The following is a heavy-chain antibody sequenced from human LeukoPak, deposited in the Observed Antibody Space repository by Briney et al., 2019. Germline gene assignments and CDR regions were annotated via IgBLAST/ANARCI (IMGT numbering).Heavy chain of an antibody. V-gene: IGHV1-24*01. CDR3: ATEGGNSPLAYYYYGMDV. Sequence: GASVKVSCKVSGYTLTELSTHWVRQAPGKGLEWMGGFDPEDGETIYAQKFQGRVTMTEDTSTDTAYMELSSLRSEDTAVYYCATEGGNSPLAYYYYGMDVWGQGTTVTVSS. CDR2: FDPEDGET. CDR1: GYTLTELS. J-gene: IGHJ6*02. D-gene: IGHD2/OR15-2a*01.